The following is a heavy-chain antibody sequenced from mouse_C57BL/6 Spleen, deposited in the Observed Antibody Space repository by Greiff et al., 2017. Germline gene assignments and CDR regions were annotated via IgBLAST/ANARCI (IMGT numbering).Heavy chain of an antibody. CDR2: ISYSGST. CDR3: ARRSYDYDGPFDV. J-gene: IGHJ1*03. CDR1: GYSITSGYD. Sequence: EVKLVESGPGMVKPSQSLSLTCTVTGYSITSGYDWHWIRHFPGNKLEWRGYISYSGSTNYNPSLKSRISITHDTSKNHFFLKLNSVTTEDTATYYCARRSYDYDGPFDVWGTGTTVTVSS. D-gene: IGHD2-4*01. V-gene: IGHV3-1*01.